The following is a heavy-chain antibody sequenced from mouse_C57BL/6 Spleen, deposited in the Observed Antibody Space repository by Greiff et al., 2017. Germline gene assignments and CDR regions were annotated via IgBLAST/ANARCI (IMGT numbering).Heavy chain of an antibody. CDR3: ARPAYLHDYDGSSWYWYFEV. D-gene: IGHD1-1*01. CDR1: GFTFSSYS. Sequence: EVKLMESGGGLVKPGGSLKLSCAASGFTFSSYSMSWVRQTPEKRLEWVATISGGGGNTYYPDSVKGRFTISRDNAKNTLYVQMSSLRSEDTALYCCARPAYLHDYDGSSWYWYFEVWGTGTTVTVAS. V-gene: IGHV5-9*01. J-gene: IGHJ1*03. CDR2: ISGGGGNT.